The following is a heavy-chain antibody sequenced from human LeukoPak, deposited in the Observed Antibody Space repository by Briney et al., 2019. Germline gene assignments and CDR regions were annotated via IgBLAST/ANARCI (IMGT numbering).Heavy chain of an antibody. Sequence: ASVKVSCKVPGYTLTELSMHWVRQAPGKGLEWMGGFDPEDGETIYAQKFQGRVTMTEDTSTDTAYMELSSLRSEDTAVYYCATTVGDGYNYVGDWDYWGQGTLVTVSS. CDR1: GYTLTELS. J-gene: IGHJ4*02. V-gene: IGHV1-24*01. D-gene: IGHD5-24*01. CDR3: ATTVGDGYNYVGDWDY. CDR2: FDPEDGET.